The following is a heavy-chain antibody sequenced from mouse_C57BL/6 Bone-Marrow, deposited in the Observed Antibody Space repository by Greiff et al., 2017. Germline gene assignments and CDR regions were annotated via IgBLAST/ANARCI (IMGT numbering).Heavy chain of an antibody. J-gene: IGHJ2*01. D-gene: IGHD2-14*01. Sequence: VNVVESGPELARPGASVKLSCKASGYTFTSYGISWVKQSTGQGLEWIGEIYPRSGTTYYNEKFTGKATLTADKSSSKADMELRSLTSEVSAVYFCAGLEGTPVLFAYWGPCATVTVSS. CDR1: GYTFTSYG. CDR3: AGLEGTPVLFAY. V-gene: IGHV1-81*01. CDR2: IYPRSGTT.